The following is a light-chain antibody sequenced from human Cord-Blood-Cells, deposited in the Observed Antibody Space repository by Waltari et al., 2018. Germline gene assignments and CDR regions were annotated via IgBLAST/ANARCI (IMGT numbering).Light chain of an antibody. J-gene: IGLJ1*01. CDR1: SSDVGSFNL. CDR3: CSYAGSSTYV. V-gene: IGLV2-23*01. CDR2: EGS. Sequence: QSALTQPASVSVSPGQSITISCPGTSSDVGSFNLVSWYQQHPCKAPKLMIYEGSKRPSGVSNRFSGSKSGNTASLTISGLQAEDEADYYCCSYAGSSTYVFGTGTKVTVL.